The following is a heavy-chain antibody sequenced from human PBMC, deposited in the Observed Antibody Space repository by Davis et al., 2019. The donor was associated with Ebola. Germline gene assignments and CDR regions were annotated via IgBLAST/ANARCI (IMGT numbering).Heavy chain of an antibody. D-gene: IGHD2-2*02. J-gene: IGHJ1*01. CDR1: GGSISSGGYY. CDR3: ARGQVVPAAIPTLAAAEYFQH. Sequence: SETLSLTCTVSGGSISSGGYYWSWIRQHPGKGLEWIGYIYYSGSTYYNPSLKSRVTISVDTSKNQFSLKLSSVTAADTAVYYCARGQVVPAAIPTLAAAEYFQHWGQGTLVTVSS. CDR2: IYYSGST. V-gene: IGHV4-31*03.